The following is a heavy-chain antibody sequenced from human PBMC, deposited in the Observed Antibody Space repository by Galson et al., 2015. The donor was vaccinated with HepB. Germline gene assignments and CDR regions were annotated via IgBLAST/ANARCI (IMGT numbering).Heavy chain of an antibody. J-gene: IGHJ4*02. CDR3: ARRNYYDSSGYYSNDY. D-gene: IGHD3-22*01. CDR2: IDPSDSYT. V-gene: IGHV5-10-1*01. CDR1: GYSFTSYW. Sequence: QSGAEVKKPGESLRISCKGSGYSFTSYWISWVRQMPGKGLEWMGRIDPSDSYTNYSPSFQGHVTISADKSISTAYLQWCSLKASDTAMYYCARRNYYDSSGYYSNDYWGQGTLVTVSS.